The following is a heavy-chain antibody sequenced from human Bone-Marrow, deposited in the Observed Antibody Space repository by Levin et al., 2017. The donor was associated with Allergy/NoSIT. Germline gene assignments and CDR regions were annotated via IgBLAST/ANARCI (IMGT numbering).Heavy chain of an antibody. D-gene: IGHD3-10*01. Sequence: GGSLRLSCAASGFTFSSYAMHWVRQAPGKGLEWVAVISYDGSNKYYADSVKGRFTISRDNSKNTLYLQMNSLRAEDTAVYYCARAITMVRGVIKDVWGKGTTVTVSS. J-gene: IGHJ6*04. CDR2: ISYDGSNK. CDR3: ARAITMVRGVIKDV. CDR1: GFTFSSYA. V-gene: IGHV3-30-3*01.